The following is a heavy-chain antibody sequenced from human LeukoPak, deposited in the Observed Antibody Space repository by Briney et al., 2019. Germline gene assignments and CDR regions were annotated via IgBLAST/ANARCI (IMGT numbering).Heavy chain of an antibody. Sequence: PEGSLRLSCAASGFTFSSYAMSWVRQAPGKGLEWVSAISGSGGSTYYADSVKGRFTISRDNSKNTLYLQMNSLRAEDTAVYYCANDRARITIFGVVITHMDVWGQGTTVTVSS. D-gene: IGHD3-3*01. CDR2: ISGSGGST. CDR1: GFTFSSYA. J-gene: IGHJ6*02. V-gene: IGHV3-23*01. CDR3: ANDRARITIFGVVITHMDV.